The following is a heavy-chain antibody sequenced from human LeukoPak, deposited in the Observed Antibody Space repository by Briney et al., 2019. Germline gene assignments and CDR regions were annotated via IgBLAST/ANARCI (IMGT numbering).Heavy chain of an antibody. J-gene: IGHJ4*02. CDR3: AKDVVGQQWPENY. CDR2: ITSSSSII. V-gene: IGHV3-11*04. CDR1: GFIFSDYY. D-gene: IGHD6-19*01. Sequence: GGSLRLSCAASGFIFSDYYMSWIRQAPGKGLEWISYITSSSSIIYYADSVKGRFTISRDNAKNSVYLQMNSLRAEDTAVYYCAKDVVGQQWPENYWGQGTLVTVSS.